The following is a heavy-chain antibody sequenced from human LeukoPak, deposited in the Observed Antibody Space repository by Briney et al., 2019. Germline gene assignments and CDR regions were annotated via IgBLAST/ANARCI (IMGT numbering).Heavy chain of an antibody. CDR3: ARHVAPSSSSSDY. V-gene: IGHV5-10-1*01. CDR2: IDPSDSYT. CDR1: GYSFTIYW. J-gene: IGHJ4*02. Sequence: GESLKISCKGSGYSFTIYWISWVRQMPGKGLEWMGRIDPSDSYTNYSPSFQGHVTISADKSISTAYLQWSSLKASDTAMYYCARHVAPSSSSSDYWGQGTLVTASS. D-gene: IGHD6-6*01.